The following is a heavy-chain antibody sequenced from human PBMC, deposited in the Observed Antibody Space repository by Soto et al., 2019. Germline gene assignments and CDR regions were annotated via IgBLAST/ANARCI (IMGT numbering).Heavy chain of an antibody. CDR1: GGSISSGGYY. CDR2: IYYSGST. J-gene: IGHJ4*02. D-gene: IGHD7-27*01. CDR3: ASPSMGKGKDDY. V-gene: IGHV4-31*03. Sequence: SETLSLTCTVSGGSISSGGYYWSWIRQHPGKGLEWIGYIYYSGSTYYNPSLKSRVTISVDTSKNQFSLKLSSVTAADTAVYYCASPSMGKGKDDYWGKGTLVTVSS.